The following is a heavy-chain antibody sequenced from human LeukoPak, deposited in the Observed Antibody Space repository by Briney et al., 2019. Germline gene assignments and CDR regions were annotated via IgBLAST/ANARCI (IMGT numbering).Heavy chain of an antibody. V-gene: IGHV4-59*01. CDR2: IYYSGST. CDR3: ARGSPMVRGPIYFDY. D-gene: IGHD3-10*01. CDR1: GGSISSYY. Sequence: PSETLSLTCTVSGGSISSYYWSWIRQPPGKGLEWIGYIYYSGSTNYNPSLKSRVTISVDTSKNQFSLKLSSVTAADTAVYYCARGSPMVRGPIYFDYWGQGTLVTVSS. J-gene: IGHJ4*02.